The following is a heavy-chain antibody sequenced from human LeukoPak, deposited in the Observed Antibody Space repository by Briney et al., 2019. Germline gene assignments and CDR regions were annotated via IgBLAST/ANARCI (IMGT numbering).Heavy chain of an antibody. CDR1: GGSVSNY. J-gene: IGHJ6*02. CDR3: ARSIVVAGFVSDYYYYGMDV. Sequence: PSETLSLTCTVSGGSVSNYWSWIRQPPGKGLEWVGYIYYSGSPTYNPSLKSRVAISIHTSKKHFSLKLSSVTAADTAVYYCARSIVVAGFVSDYYYYGMDVWGQGTTVTVSS. V-gene: IGHV4-59*08. CDR2: IYYSGSP. D-gene: IGHD6-19*01.